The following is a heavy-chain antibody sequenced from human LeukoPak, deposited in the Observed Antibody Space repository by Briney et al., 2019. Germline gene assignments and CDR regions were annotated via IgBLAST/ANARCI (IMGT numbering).Heavy chain of an antibody. J-gene: IGHJ6*02. D-gene: IGHD3-3*01. Sequence: GRSLRLSCAASGFTFSSYGMHWVRQAPGKGLEWVAVIWYDGSNKYYADSVKGRFTISRDNSKNTLYLQMNSLRAEDTAVYYCARVSGGTIFGVVITNYGMDVWGQGTTVTVSS. V-gene: IGHV3-33*01. CDR3: ARVSGGTIFGVVITNYGMDV. CDR1: GFTFSSYG. CDR2: IWYDGSNK.